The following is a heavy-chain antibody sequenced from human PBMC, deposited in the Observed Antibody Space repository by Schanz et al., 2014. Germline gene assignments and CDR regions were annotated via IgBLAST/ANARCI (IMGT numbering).Heavy chain of an antibody. CDR1: GFSFSTYG. CDR2: ISSSSMYI. CDR3: GRDKKGFVAVAGRAPFDY. J-gene: IGHJ4*02. Sequence: VQLVESGGGVVQPGGSLRLSCAASGFSFSTYGMTWVRQAPGKGLEWVSSISSSSMYIYQADSMRGRFTISRDNAKNSLYLQVNNLSAEDTAVYCCGRDKKGFVAVAGRAPFDYWGQGTLVTVSS. D-gene: IGHD6-19*01. V-gene: IGHV3-21*01.